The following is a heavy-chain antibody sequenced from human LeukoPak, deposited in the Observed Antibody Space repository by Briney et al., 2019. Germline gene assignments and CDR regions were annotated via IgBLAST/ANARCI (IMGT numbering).Heavy chain of an antibody. CDR1: GFTFSSYS. Sequence: GGSLRLSCAASGFTFSSYSMNWVRQAPGKGLEWVSHITASGTAMFYADSVKGRFTISRDNAKNSLYLQMNSLRAEDTAVYYCARTLSIAAARYFDYWGQGTLVTVSS. J-gene: IGHJ4*02. V-gene: IGHV3-48*01. CDR3: ARTLSIAAARYFDY. D-gene: IGHD6-13*01. CDR2: ITASGTAM.